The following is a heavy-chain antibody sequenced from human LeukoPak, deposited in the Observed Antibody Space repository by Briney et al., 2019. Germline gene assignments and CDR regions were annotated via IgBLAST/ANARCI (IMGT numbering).Heavy chain of an antibody. Sequence: GGSLRLSCVVSGFTFSSYSMNWVRQAPGKGLEWVSSISSSSSYIYYADSVKGRFTISRDNAKNSLYLQMNSLRAEDTAVYYCARDGYSYGHAGFDYWGQGTLVTVSS. CDR2: ISSSSSYI. J-gene: IGHJ4*02. V-gene: IGHV3-21*01. CDR1: GFTFSSYS. CDR3: ARDGYSYGHAGFDY. D-gene: IGHD5-18*01.